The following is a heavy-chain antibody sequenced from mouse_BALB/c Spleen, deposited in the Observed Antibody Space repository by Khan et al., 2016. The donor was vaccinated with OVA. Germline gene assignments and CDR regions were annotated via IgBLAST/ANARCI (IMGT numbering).Heavy chain of an antibody. CDR3: ATEGAYYGSDGWFSY. J-gene: IGHJ3*01. D-gene: IGHD2-14*01. V-gene: IGHV1-4*01. CDR1: GYTFTTYT. Sequence: QVQLKQSGAELARPWASVKLSCKASGYTFTTYTMHWVIQRPGRGLVWFGYIIPSNGYTNYNQKFKDKSTLTADKSTSPAFMQLSTLTSDYLSVNYWATEGAYYGSDGWFSYWGQGTLVTVSA. CDR2: IIPSNGYT.